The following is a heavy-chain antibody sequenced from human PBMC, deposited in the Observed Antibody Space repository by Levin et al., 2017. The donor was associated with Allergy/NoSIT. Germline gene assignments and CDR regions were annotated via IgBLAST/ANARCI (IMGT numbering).Heavy chain of an antibody. CDR3: AREVRWPTAVDL. CDR2: IYARGST. D-gene: IGHD2-15*01. CDR1: GASITSGGYY. V-gene: IGHV4-30-4*01. Sequence: SETLSLTCTVSGASITSGGYYWSWIRQPPGGGLEWIGYIYARGSTNYNPPLQSRIPISQDTSKTHFSLSLSSVTAADTAVYYCAREVRWPTAVDLWGRGTLVTVSS. J-gene: IGHJ2*01.